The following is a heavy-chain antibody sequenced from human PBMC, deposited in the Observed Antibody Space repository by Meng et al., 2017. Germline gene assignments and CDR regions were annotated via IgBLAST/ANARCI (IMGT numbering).Heavy chain of an antibody. CDR2: ISGDGSIT. J-gene: IGHJ4*02. Sequence: VGSGGGLFQPGGSLRLSCAASGFTFNNYWMHWVRQVPGKGLVWVSRISGDGSITNYADSVKGRFTISRDNAKNTLYLQMNSLRPEDTAVYYCLDEAPRSDYWGQGSLVTVSS. CDR1: GFTFNNYW. V-gene: IGHV3-74*01. D-gene: IGHD1-1*01. CDR3: LDEAPRSDY.